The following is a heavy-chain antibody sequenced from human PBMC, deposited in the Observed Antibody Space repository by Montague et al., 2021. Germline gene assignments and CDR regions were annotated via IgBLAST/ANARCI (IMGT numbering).Heavy chain of an antibody. Sequence: SETLSLTCTVSGSSISSSSYYWGWIRQPPGKGLEWIGSIYYSGSTYYNPSLKSRVTIAVDTSKNQFSLKLSSVTAADTAVYYCARHSGGYTCFGVVIIPDAFDIWGQGTMVTVSS. V-gene: IGHV4-39*01. CDR3: ARHSGGYTCFGVVIIPDAFDI. CDR1: GSSISSSSYY. CDR2: IYYSGST. D-gene: IGHD3-3*01. J-gene: IGHJ3*02.